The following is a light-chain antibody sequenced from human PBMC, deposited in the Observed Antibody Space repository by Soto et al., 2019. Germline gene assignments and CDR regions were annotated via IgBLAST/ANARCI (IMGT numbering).Light chain of an antibody. CDR2: DAS. CDR3: QQRSNLPPA. J-gene: IGKJ4*01. Sequence: EIVLTQSPATLSLSPGERATLSCRASQSVSSYLAWYQQKPGQAPRLLIYDASNRATGIPARFSGSGSVTDLTLTISSLEPEDFAVYYCQQRSNLPPAFGGGTKVEIK. V-gene: IGKV3-11*01. CDR1: QSVSSY.